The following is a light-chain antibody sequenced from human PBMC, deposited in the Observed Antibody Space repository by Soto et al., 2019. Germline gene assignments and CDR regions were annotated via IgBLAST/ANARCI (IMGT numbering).Light chain of an antibody. CDR2: KSS. CDR1: QSLVHSDGNTY. J-gene: IGKJ2*01. CDR3: MQATQFPHT. Sequence: DIVMSQSPLSSPVSLGQPASISCKSSQSLVHSDGNTYLNWLQQRPGQPPRLLIYKSSIRFSGVPDRVSGSGAGTDFTLKISRVEAEDVGVYYCMQATQFPHTFGHGTKLEIK. V-gene: IGKV2-24*01.